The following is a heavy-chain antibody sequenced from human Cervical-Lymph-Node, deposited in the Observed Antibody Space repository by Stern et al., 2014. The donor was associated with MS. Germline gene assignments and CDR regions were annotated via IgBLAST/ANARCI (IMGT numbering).Heavy chain of an antibody. CDR3: AREYSSSHFDY. CDR1: GFIFSDYN. V-gene: IGHV3-11*01. Sequence: QVQLVESGGGLVKSGGSLRLSCAASGFIFSDYNMAWIRQARGKGLEWFSYISSDGSTRYNADSVKGRFTISRDNAKNSLFLQLNSLTAEDTAVYYCAREYSSSHFDYWGQGTLVTVSS. D-gene: IGHD6-6*01. J-gene: IGHJ4*02. CDR2: ISSDGSTR.